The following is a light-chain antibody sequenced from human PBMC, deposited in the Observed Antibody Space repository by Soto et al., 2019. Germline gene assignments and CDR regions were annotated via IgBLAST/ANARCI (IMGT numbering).Light chain of an antibody. CDR2: DVT. J-gene: IGLJ3*02. CDR1: SSDVGGYDY. Sequence: QSALTQPRSVSGSPGQSVTISCTGTSSDVGGYDYVSWYQQHPGKAPKLMMYDVTKRPSGVPDRFSGSKSGNTASLTISGLQAEDEADYHCCSYAGSDFWVFGGGTKLTVL. V-gene: IGLV2-11*01. CDR3: CSYAGSDFWV.